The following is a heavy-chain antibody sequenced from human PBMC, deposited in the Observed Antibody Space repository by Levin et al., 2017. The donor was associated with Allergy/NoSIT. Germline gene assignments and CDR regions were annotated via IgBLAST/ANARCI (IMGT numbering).Heavy chain of an antibody. CDR2: IYYSGST. CDR1: GGSISSSSYY. V-gene: IGHV4-39*07. J-gene: IGHJ4*02. CDR3: ARDPRDYGDYVNY. D-gene: IGHD4-17*01. Sequence: SQTLSLTCTVSGGSISSSSYYWGWIRQPPGKGLEWIGSIYYSGSTYYNPSLKSRVTISVDTSKNQFSLKLSSVTAADTAVYYCARDPRDYGDYVNYWGQGTLVTVSS.